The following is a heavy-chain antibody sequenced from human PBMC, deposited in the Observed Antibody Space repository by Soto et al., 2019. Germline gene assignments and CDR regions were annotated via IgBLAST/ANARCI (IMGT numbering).Heavy chain of an antibody. D-gene: IGHD3-22*01. CDR3: AKDQPTQGVSGYFVLYYYGMDV. J-gene: IGHJ6*02. V-gene: IGHV3-30*18. Sequence: QVQLVESGGGVVQPGRSLRLSCAASGFTFSSYGMHWVRQAPGKGLEWVAVISYDGSNKYYADSVKGRFTISRDNSKNTLYLQMNRLRAEDTAVYYCAKDQPTQGVSGYFVLYYYGMDVWGQGTTVTVSS. CDR1: GFTFSSYG. CDR2: ISYDGSNK.